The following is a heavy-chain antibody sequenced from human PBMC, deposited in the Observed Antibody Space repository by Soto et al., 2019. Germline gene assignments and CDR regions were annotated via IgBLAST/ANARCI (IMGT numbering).Heavy chain of an antibody. Sequence: PGGSLRLSCAVSGFTFSNAWMSWVRQAPGKGLEWVGRIKSKTDGGTTDYAAPVKGRFTISRDDSKNTLYLQMNSLKTEDTAVYYCTTDLGYSYGYYYYYYGMDVWGQGTTVTVSS. V-gene: IGHV3-15*01. J-gene: IGHJ6*02. CDR1: GFTFSNAW. D-gene: IGHD5-18*01. CDR2: IKSKTDGGTT. CDR3: TTDLGYSYGYYYYYYGMDV.